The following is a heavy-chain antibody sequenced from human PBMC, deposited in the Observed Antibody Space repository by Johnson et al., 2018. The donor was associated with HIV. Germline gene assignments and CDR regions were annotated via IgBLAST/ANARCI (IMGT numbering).Heavy chain of an antibody. V-gene: IGHV3-30*02. CDR1: GFTFSTYG. Sequence: QVQLVESGGGLVQPGGSLRLSCAASGFTFSTYGMHWVRQAPGKGLEWVAFIRYDGSNQYYADSVKGRFTISRDNSKNTLYLQMNSLRAEDTAVYYCARDGQDRDDAFDIWGQGTMVTVSS. CDR3: ARDGQDRDDAFDI. CDR2: IRYDGSNQ. D-gene: IGHD3-22*01. J-gene: IGHJ3*02.